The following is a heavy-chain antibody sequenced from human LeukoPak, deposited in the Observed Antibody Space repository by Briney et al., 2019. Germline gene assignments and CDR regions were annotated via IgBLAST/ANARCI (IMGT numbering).Heavy chain of an antibody. CDR1: GFSFSSYE. D-gene: IGHD3-22*01. CDR3: AKGDYYDSSGYSWYFGL. V-gene: IGHV3-23*01. J-gene: IGHJ2*01. Sequence: PGGSLRLSCVASGFSFSSYEINWVRQAPGKGLKWVSAISGSGGSTYYADSVKGRFTISRDNSKNTLHLQMNSLRAEDTAVYYCAKGDYYDSSGYSWYFGLWGRGTLVTVSS. CDR2: ISGSGGST.